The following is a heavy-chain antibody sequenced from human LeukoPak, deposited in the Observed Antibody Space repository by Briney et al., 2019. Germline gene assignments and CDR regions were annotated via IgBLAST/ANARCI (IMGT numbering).Heavy chain of an antibody. V-gene: IGHV3-23*01. D-gene: IGHD6-25*01. Sequence: GGSLTLSCAASGFTFSSYALGWVRQAPGKGLEWVSSVSGSGSSTYYAGSVKGRFTISRDNSKNTLYLQMNSLRAEDTAIYYCAKDPSSGWPYYFEYWGQGTLVTVSS. J-gene: IGHJ4*02. CDR1: GFTFSSYA. CDR3: AKDPSSGWPYYFEY. CDR2: VSGSGSST.